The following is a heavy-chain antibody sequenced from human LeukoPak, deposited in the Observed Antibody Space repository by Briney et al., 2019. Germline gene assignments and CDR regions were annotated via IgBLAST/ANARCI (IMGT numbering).Heavy chain of an antibody. J-gene: IGHJ5*02. Sequence: GRSLRLSCAASGFTFSSYGMHWVRQAPGKGLEWVAVIWYDGSNKYYADSVKGRFTISRDNSKNTLYLQMNSLRAEDTAVYYCARERRGNWFDHWGQGTLVTVSS. CDR1: GFTFSSYG. CDR3: ARERRGNWFDH. V-gene: IGHV3-33*01. D-gene: IGHD1-1*01. CDR2: IWYDGSNK.